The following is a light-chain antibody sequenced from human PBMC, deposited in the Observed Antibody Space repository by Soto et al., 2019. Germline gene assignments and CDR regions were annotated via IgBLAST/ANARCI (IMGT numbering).Light chain of an antibody. J-gene: IGKJ2*01. CDR2: GAS. CDR1: QSLRSSY. CDR3: QQHGTSPYT. V-gene: IGKV3-20*01. Sequence: EVVLTQSPNTLSLSPGERATLSCWASQSLRSSYLAWYQRKPGQAPRLLMFGASRRATGIPDRFNGSGSGTDFIPTISRLEPEDVAVYYCQQHGTSPYTFGQGTVLEIK.